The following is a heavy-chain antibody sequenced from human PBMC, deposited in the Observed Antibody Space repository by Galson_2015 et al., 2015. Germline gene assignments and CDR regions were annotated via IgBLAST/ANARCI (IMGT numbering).Heavy chain of an antibody. D-gene: IGHD3-10*01. Sequence: SLRLSCAASGFTFDDYAMHWVRQAPGKGPEWVSGISWKSGKIGYADSLKGRFTISRDNAKNSLYLQMNSLGAEDTALYYCAKGGGSGTYLFYYFDYWGQGTLVTVSS. J-gene: IGHJ4*02. CDR1: GFTFDDYA. CDR2: ISWKSGKI. V-gene: IGHV3-9*01. CDR3: AKGGGSGTYLFYYFDY.